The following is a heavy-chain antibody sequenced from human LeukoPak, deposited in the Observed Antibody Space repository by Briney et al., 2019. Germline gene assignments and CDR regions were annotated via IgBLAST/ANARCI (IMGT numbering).Heavy chain of an antibody. CDR3: ARVVRGAVTSNCFDP. CDR2: ISNSGTT. CDR1: GGSINDYY. D-gene: IGHD4-17*01. V-gene: IGHV4-59*01. J-gene: IGHJ5*02. Sequence: SETLSLTCTVSGGSINDYYWTWIRQAPGKGLKWIGYISNSGTTDYNPSLKSRVTMSVDTSKNEFSLKVTSVTAADTAMYYCARVVRGAVTSNCFDPWGQGTLVTVSS.